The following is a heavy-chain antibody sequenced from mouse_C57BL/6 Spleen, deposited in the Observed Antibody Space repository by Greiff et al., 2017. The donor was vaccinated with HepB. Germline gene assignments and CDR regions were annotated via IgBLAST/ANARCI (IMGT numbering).Heavy chain of an antibody. J-gene: IGHJ4*01. D-gene: IGHD2-5*01. CDR1: GYTFTSYW. Sequence: VQLQQPGAELVKPGASVKLSCKASGYTFTSYWMHWVKQRPGQGLEWIGMIHPNSGSTNYNEKFKSKATLTVDKSSSTAYMQLSSLTSEDSAVYYCARTYSNSYAMDYWGQGTSVTVSS. CDR2: IHPNSGST. V-gene: IGHV1-64*01. CDR3: ARTYSNSYAMDY.